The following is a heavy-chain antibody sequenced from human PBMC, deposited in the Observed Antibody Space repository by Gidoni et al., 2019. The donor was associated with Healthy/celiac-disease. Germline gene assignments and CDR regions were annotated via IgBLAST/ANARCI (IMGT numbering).Heavy chain of an antibody. CDR3: ARGGYCSGGSCYPDDDY. J-gene: IGHJ4*02. D-gene: IGHD2-15*01. CDR2: ISSSSSYI. CDR1: GFPFRSFS. Sequence: EVPLVESGGGLVKPGGSLRLSCAASGFPFRSFSMNWGRQAPGKGLEWVSSISSSSSYIYYADSVKGRFTISRDNAKNSLYLQMNSLRAEDTAVYYCARGGYCSGGSCYPDDDYWGQGTLVTVSS. V-gene: IGHV3-21*01.